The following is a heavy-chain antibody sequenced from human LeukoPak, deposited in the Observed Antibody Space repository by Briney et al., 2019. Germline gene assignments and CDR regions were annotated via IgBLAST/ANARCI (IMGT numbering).Heavy chain of an antibody. J-gene: IGHJ5*02. D-gene: IGHD2-15*01. CDR1: GASISSYY. V-gene: IGHV4-59*01. CDR3: ARLRGYCTGGSCLTVWFDP. Sequence: SETLSLTCTVSGASISSYYWSWIRQPPGKGPEWIGYIYYSGSTSYNPSLKSRVTISVDTSKNQFSLKLNSVTAADTAVYYCARLRGYCTGGSCLTVWFDPWGQGTLVTVSS. CDR2: IYYSGST.